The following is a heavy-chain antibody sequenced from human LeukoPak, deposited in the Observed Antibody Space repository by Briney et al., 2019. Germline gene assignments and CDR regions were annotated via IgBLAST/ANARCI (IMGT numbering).Heavy chain of an antibody. Sequence: PGGSLRLSCAASGFTLSSYWMSWVRQAPGKGLEWVANIKQDGSEKYYVDSVKGRFTISRDNAKNSLYLQMNSLRAEDTAVYYCARHPKWELLYYFDYWGQGTLVTVSS. J-gene: IGHJ4*02. V-gene: IGHV3-7*01. D-gene: IGHD1-26*01. CDR1: GFTLSSYW. CDR3: ARHPKWELLYYFDY. CDR2: IKQDGSEK.